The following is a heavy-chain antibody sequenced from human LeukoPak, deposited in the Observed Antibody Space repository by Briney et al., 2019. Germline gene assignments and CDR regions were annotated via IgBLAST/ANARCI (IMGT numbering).Heavy chain of an antibody. CDR2: INPSGGST. V-gene: IGHV1-46*01. J-gene: IGHJ4*02. Sequence: ASVKVSCKASGYTFTSYYMHWVRQAPGQGLEWMGIINPSGGSTSYAQKFQGRVTMTRDTSTSTVCMELSSLRSEDTAVYYCARGDRPGSSSGAGFNWGQGTLVTVSS. D-gene: IGHD6-6*01. CDR1: GYTFTSYY. CDR3: ARGDRPGSSSGAGFN.